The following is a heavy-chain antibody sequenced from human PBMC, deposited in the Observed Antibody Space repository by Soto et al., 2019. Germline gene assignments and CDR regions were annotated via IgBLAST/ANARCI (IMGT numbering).Heavy chain of an antibody. CDR3: ARGPYTVPAALNGGYYYYYYYMDV. V-gene: IGHV1-8*01. CDR2: MNPNSGNT. Sequence: ASVKVSCKASGYTFTSYDINWVRQATGQGLEWMGWMNPNSGNTGYAQKFQGRVTMTRNTSISTAYMELSSLRSEDTAVYYCARGPYTVPAALNGGYYYYYYYMDVWAKGTTVTVSS. CDR1: GYTFTSYD. J-gene: IGHJ6*03. D-gene: IGHD2-2*01.